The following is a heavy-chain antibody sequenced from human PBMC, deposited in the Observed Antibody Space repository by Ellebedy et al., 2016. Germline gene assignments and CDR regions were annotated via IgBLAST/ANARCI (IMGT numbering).Heavy chain of an antibody. CDR2: INTANGNT. Sequence: ASVKVSCKASGYTFTSNAIHWVRQAPGQRLEWMGWINTANGNTKYSQKLRGRVTLTRDTSASTAYMELSSLRSEDTAVYYCARNYYDSSGHYFEYFQYWGQGTLVSVSS. J-gene: IGHJ1*01. CDR3: ARNYYDSSGHYFEYFQY. CDR1: GYTFTSNA. D-gene: IGHD3-22*01. V-gene: IGHV1-3*04.